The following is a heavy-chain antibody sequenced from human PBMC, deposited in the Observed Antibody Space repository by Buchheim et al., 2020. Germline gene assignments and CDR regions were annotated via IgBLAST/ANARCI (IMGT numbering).Heavy chain of an antibody. V-gene: IGHV3-30*18. Sequence: QVQLVESGGGVVQPGRSLRLSCAASGFTFSSYGMHWVRQAPGKGLEWVAVISYDGSNKYYADSVKGRFTISRDNSKKTRYLQMNSLRAEDTAVYYCAKEDYSSSWYVGYSGWFDPWGQGTL. CDR2: ISYDGSNK. J-gene: IGHJ5*02. D-gene: IGHD6-13*01. CDR3: AKEDYSSSWYVGYSGWFDP. CDR1: GFTFSSYG.